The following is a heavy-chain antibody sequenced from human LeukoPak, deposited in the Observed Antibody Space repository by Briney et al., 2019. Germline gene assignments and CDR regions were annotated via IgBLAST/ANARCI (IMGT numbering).Heavy chain of an antibody. CDR2: IVVGSGNT. CDR3: AAADYGDYQWYFDL. D-gene: IGHD4-17*01. CDR1: GFTFTSSA. Sequence: ASVKVSCKASGFTFTSSAMQWVRQARGQRLEWIGWIVVGSGNTNYAQKFQERVTITRDMSTSTAYMELSSLRYEDTAVYYCAAADYGDYQWYFDLWGRGTLVTVSS. J-gene: IGHJ2*01. V-gene: IGHV1-58*02.